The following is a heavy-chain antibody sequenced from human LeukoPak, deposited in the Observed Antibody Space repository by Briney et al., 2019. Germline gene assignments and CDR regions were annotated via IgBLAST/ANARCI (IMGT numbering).Heavy chain of an antibody. CDR1: GFTVSSNY. J-gene: IGHJ4*02. CDR3: ASPARGSSWYGLLGY. CDR2: IYSGGNT. D-gene: IGHD6-13*01. Sequence: GGSLRLSCAASGFTVSSNYITWVRQAPGKGLEWVSSIYSGGNTFYSDSVKDRFTISRDNSKNTVYLQMNSLRAEDTDVYYCASPARGSSWYGLLGYWGQGTLVTVSS. V-gene: IGHV3-66*01.